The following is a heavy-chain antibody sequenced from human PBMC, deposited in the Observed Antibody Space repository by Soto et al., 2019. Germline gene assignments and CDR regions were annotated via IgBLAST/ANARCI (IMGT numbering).Heavy chain of an antibody. CDR1: GFSFSSFA. J-gene: IGHJ4*02. CDR2: ISATGGST. Sequence: SLRLSCAASGFSFSSFAMHWVRQAPGKGLEWVATISATGGSTYYADSVKGRFTISRDNSKNTLYLQMNGLRVEDTAVYYCAKDRLAGNFDYWGQGTQVTVSS. V-gene: IGHV3-23*01. CDR3: AKDRLAGNFDY.